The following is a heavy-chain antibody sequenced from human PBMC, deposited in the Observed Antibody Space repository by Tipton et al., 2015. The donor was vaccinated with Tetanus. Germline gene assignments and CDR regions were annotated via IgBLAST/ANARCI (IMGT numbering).Heavy chain of an antibody. V-gene: IGHV1-18*01. Sequence: QLVQSGAEVKKPGASVKVSCKASGYIFSSYGISWVRQAPRQGLEWMGWISAYNGNTNYAQKLQGRVTMTTDTSTSTAYMELRSLRSDGTAVYFCARDSLALGASSGKAFDIWGQGTMVPVSS. CDR3: ARDSLALGASSGKAFDI. J-gene: IGHJ3*02. CDR2: ISAYNGNT. D-gene: IGHD1-26*01. CDR1: GYIFSSYG.